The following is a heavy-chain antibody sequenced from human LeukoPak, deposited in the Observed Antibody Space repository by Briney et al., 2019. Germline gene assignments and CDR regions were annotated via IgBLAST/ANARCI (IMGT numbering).Heavy chain of an antibody. CDR3: VRDPRDGYAFDY. J-gene: IGHJ4*02. CDR1: GDSISSNKW. D-gene: IGHD5-24*01. V-gene: IGHV4-4*02. Sequence: PSRTLSLTCAVSGDSISSNKWWSWVRLPPGKGLEWIGEIYHSGSTNYHPSLKSRVTVSLDTSKNQFSLKLTSVTAADTAVYYCVRDPRDGYAFDYWGQGTLVTVSS. CDR2: IYHSGST.